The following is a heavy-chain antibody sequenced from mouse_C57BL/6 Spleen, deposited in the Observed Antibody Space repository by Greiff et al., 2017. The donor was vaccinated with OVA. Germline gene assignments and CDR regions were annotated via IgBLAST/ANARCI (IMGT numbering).Heavy chain of an antibody. D-gene: IGHD2-5*01. CDR1: GYTFTSYW. CDR3: AAYYSNAVDYDAMDY. Sequence: QVQLQQPGAELVKPGASVKLSCKASGYTFTSYWMHWVKQRPGQGLEWIGMIHPNSGSTNYNEKFKSKATLTVDKSSSTAYMQLSSLTSEDSAVYYSAAYYSNAVDYDAMDYWGQGTSVTVSS. CDR2: IHPNSGST. V-gene: IGHV1-64*01. J-gene: IGHJ4*01.